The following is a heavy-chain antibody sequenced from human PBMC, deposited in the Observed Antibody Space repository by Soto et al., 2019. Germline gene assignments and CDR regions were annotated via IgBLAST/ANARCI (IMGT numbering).Heavy chain of an antibody. CDR2: INHSGST. CDR1: GGSFSGYY. Sequence: SETLSLTCAVYGGSFSGYYWSWIRQPPGKGLEWIGEINHSGSTNYNPSLKSRVTISVDTPKNQFSLKLSTVTAADTAVYYCARPRLHPRLAYYGMDVWGQGTTVTVSS. D-gene: IGHD6-25*01. CDR3: ARPRLHPRLAYYGMDV. J-gene: IGHJ6*02. V-gene: IGHV4-34*01.